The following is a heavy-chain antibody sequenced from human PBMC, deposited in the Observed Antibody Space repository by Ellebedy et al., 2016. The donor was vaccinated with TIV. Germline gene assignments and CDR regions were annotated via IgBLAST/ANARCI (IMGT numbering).Heavy chain of an antibody. CDR2: ISGSGGST. D-gene: IGHD6-25*01. J-gene: IGHJ4*02. CDR3: ARDAATLRLDY. CDR1: GFTFSSYA. Sequence: GGSLRLXCAASGFTFSSYAMSWVRQAPGKGLEWVSAISGSGGSTYYADSVKGRFTISRDDSKNTVYLEMDSLRADDTAVYYCARDAATLRLDYWGQGTLVSVSS. V-gene: IGHV3-23*01.